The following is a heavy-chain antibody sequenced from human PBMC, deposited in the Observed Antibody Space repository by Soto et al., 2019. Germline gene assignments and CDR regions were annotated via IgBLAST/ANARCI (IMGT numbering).Heavy chain of an antibody. CDR1: GFTFSNYA. CDR3: AREFAPGSPNYDY. CDR2: FTRSGNT. J-gene: IGHJ4*02. V-gene: IGHV3-23*01. D-gene: IGHD3-10*01. Sequence: GRSIRLSCAASGFTFSNYAMSWVRQAPGKGLEWVSTFTRSGNTYYADSVRGRFTISRDNSKNTLYLQMDSLRAEDTAVYYCAREFAPGSPNYDYWGLGTLVTVSS.